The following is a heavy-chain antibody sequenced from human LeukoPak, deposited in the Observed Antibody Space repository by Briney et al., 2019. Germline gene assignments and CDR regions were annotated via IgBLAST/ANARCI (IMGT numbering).Heavy chain of an antibody. V-gene: IGHV3-23*01. CDR1: GFTFSSYA. Sequence: GGSLRLSCAASGFTFSSYAMTWVRQAPGKGLEWVSSISGSGDRTYHADSVKGRFTISRDNSKNTLHLQMDTLRAEDTAVYYCAKVLGPVARGYMDVWGKGTPVTVSS. CDR2: ISGSGDRT. D-gene: IGHD2-2*01. CDR3: AKVLGPVARGYMDV. J-gene: IGHJ6*03.